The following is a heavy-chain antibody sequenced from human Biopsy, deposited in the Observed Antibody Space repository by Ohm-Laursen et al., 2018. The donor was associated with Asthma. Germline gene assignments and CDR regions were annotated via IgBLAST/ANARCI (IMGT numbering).Heavy chain of an antibody. V-gene: IGHV3-23*01. CDR1: GFAFDSYA. Sequence: SLTLSCAASGFAFDSYAMSWARQAPGQGLAWGSTIRPNNSGVDYVPSVRGRFTLSRDTSKHTPYLHMSSLRAEDTAVYYCVKDTYEDSGGYYTFEVWGQGTMVTVSS. CDR3: VKDTYEDSGGYYTFEV. CDR2: IRPNNSGV. J-gene: IGHJ3*01. D-gene: IGHD5-18*01.